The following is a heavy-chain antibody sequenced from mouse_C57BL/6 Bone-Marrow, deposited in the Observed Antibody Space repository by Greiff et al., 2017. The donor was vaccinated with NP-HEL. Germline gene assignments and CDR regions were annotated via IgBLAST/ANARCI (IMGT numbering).Heavy chain of an antibody. D-gene: IGHD4-1*01. CDR2: IHPNSGST. CDR1: GYTFTSYW. Sequence: QVQLQQPGAELVKPGASVKLSCKASGYTFTSYWMHWVKQRPGQGLEWIGMIHPNSGSTNYNEKFKSKATLTVDKSSSTAYMQLSSLTSEDSAVYYCARTASGKGAWFAYWGQGTLVTVSA. CDR3: ARTASGKGAWFAY. J-gene: IGHJ3*01. V-gene: IGHV1-64*01.